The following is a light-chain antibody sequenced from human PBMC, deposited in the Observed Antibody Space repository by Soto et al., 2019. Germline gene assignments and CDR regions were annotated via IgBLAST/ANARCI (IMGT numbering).Light chain of an antibody. Sequence: EIVMTQSPATLSVSPGERSTLPCRASQSVSGNLAWYQQKPGQAPRLLIYGASTRATGIPARFSGSGSGTEFTLTISSLQSEDFAVYYCQQYNNWPPTFGQGTKVEIK. V-gene: IGKV3D-15*01. J-gene: IGKJ1*01. CDR1: QSVSGN. CDR3: QQYNNWPPT. CDR2: GAS.